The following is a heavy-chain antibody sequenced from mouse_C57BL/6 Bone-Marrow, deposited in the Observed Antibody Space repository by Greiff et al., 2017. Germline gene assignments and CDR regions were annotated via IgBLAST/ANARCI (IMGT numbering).Heavy chain of an antibody. CDR2: ISSGGSYT. J-gene: IGHJ2*01. Sequence: EVQGVESGGDLVKPGGSLKLSCAASGFTFSSYGMSWVRQTPDKRLEWVATISSGGSYTYYPDSVKGRFTISRDNAKNTLYLQMSSLKSEDTAMYYCARNPNYLDYWGQGTTLTVSS. V-gene: IGHV5-6*01. D-gene: IGHD1-1*01. CDR1: GFTFSSYG. CDR3: ARNPNYLDY.